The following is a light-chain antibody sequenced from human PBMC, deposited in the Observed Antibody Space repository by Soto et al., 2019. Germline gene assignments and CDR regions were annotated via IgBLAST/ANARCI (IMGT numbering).Light chain of an antibody. Sequence: QSALTQPPSASGSPGQSVTISCTGTSSDVGGYNYVSWHQQHPGKAPKVVIYEVSKRPSGVPDRFSGSKSGNTASLTVSGLPAEDEADYYCSSFAGGGNPVLLGGGTKVTVL. CDR2: EVS. CDR1: SSDVGGYNY. CDR3: SSFAGGGNPVL. J-gene: IGLJ2*01. V-gene: IGLV2-8*01.